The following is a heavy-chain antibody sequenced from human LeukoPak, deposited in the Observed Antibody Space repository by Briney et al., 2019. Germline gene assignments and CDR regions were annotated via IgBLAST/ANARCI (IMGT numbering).Heavy chain of an antibody. CDR1: GGSFSGYY. V-gene: IGHV4-34*01. CDR2: INHSGST. D-gene: IGHD3-10*01. Sequence: SETLSLTCAVYGGSFSGYYWSWIRQPPGKGLEWIGEINHSGSTNYNPSLKSRVTISVDTSKNQFSLKLSSVTAADTAVYYCARVLLRHAFDIWGQGTMVTVSS. CDR3: ARVLLRHAFDI. J-gene: IGHJ3*02.